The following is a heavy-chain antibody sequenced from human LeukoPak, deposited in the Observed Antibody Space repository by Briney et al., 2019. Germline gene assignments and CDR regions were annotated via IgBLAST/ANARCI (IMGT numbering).Heavy chain of an antibody. Sequence: GGSLRLSCAASGFTFSNYWMHWVRQAPGKGPVWVSYIDRDGITRYADSVKGRFTISRDDAENTLSLQMNSLRAEDTAVYYCARGGHASVDYWGQGTLVTVSS. V-gene: IGHV3-74*01. D-gene: IGHD3-10*01. CDR3: ARGGHASVDY. CDR1: GFTFSNYW. CDR2: IDRDGIT. J-gene: IGHJ4*02.